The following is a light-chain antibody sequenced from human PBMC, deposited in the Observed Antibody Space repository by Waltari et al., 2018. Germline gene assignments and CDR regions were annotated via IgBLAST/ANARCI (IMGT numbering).Light chain of an antibody. CDR2: YDT. V-gene: IGLV3-21*04. CDR1: NIGSYS. Sequence: SYVLTQPPSVSVAPGETARVPCGGDNIGSYSVTWYQQKPGQAPVLVIRYDTDRPSGIPERFSGSNSANTATLTISRVEAGDEANYYCQVWHAAIDPGVFGTGTEVTV. J-gene: IGLJ1*01. CDR3: QVWHAAIDPGV.